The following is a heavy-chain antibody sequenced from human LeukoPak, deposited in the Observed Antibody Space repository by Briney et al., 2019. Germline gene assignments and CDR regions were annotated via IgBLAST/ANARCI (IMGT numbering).Heavy chain of an antibody. V-gene: IGHV1-8*01. CDR1: GYTSTSYD. Sequence: ASVKVSCKASGYTSTSYDINWVRQATGQGLEWMGWMNPNSGNTGYAQKFQGRVTITGNTSISTAYMELSSLRSEDTAVYYCARGPYYYDSSGYYLIDYWGQGTLVTVSS. CDR2: MNPNSGNT. CDR3: ARGPYYYDSSGYYLIDY. J-gene: IGHJ4*02. D-gene: IGHD3-22*01.